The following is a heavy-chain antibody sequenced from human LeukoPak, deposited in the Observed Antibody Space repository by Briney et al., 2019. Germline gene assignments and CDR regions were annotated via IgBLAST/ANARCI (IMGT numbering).Heavy chain of an antibody. D-gene: IGHD3-16*01. Sequence: SVKVSCKASGGTFSSYAISWVRQAPGQGLEWMGGIIPIFGTANYAQKFQGRVTITADESTSTAYMELSSLRSEDTAVYYCARDTRGARDNYFDYWGQGTLVTVSS. CDR2: IIPIFGTA. J-gene: IGHJ4*02. CDR1: GGTFSSYA. V-gene: IGHV1-69*13. CDR3: ARDTRGARDNYFDY.